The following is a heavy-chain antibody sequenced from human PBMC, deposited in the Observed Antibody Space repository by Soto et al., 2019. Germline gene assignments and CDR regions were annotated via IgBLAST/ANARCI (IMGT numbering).Heavy chain of an antibody. CDR2: NSNYNGIT. J-gene: IGHJ4*02. V-gene: IGHV1-18*01. CDR1: GYIFTSYG. D-gene: IGHD3-10*01. Sequence: QVPLVQSGAEVKKPGASVKVSCKASGYIFTSYGISWVRQAPGEGLEWMGWNSNYNGITNYAQKVQGRVTMTTDRSTSTAYMELRSLRSDDTAVYYCAESMGGSGTYVSWGQGTLVTVSS. CDR3: AESMGGSGTYVS.